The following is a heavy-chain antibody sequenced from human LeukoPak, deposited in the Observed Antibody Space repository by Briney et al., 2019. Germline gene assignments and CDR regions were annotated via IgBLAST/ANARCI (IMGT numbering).Heavy chain of an antibody. D-gene: IGHD6-6*01. Sequence: ASAKVSCKDSGYSLTELSIRSVRQAPEKGVEWMGGFYPEDGETNYAQTLQGRVTMTEDTSTDTAYMELSSLRSEDAAVYYCSTDALYRSSLGPFDYWGEETLVAVSS. V-gene: IGHV1-24*01. CDR1: GYSLTELS. CDR3: STDALYRSSLGPFDY. CDR2: FYPEDGET. J-gene: IGHJ4*02.